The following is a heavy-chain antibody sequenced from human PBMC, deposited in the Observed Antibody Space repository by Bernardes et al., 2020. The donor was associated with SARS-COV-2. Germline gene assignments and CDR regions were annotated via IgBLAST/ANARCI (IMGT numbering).Heavy chain of an antibody. D-gene: IGHD3-3*01. J-gene: IGHJ3*01. V-gene: IGHV3-64*01. CDR3: ASGFGVTNQVWGPSAFDF. Sequence: GGSLRLSCAASGFTFSSYAMHWVRQAPGKGLEYVSAISSNGGSTYYANSVKGRFTISRDNSKNTLYLQMGSLRAEDMAVYYCASGFGVTNQVWGPSAFDFWGQGTMVTVSS. CDR2: ISSNGGST. CDR1: GFTFSSYA.